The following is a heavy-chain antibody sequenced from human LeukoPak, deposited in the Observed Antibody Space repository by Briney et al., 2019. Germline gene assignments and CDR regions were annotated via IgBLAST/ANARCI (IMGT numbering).Heavy chain of an antibody. D-gene: IGHD6-13*01. CDR2: ISGGGGST. J-gene: IGHJ4*02. V-gene: IGHV3-23*01. CDR3: ASYSSSWYMFFDY. Sequence: PGGSLRLSCAASGFTFSSYAMSWVRQAPGKGLEWVSAISGGGGSTYYADSVKGRFTISRDNSKNTLYLQMNSLRAEDTAVYYCASYSSSWYMFFDYWGQGTLVTVSS. CDR1: GFTFSSYA.